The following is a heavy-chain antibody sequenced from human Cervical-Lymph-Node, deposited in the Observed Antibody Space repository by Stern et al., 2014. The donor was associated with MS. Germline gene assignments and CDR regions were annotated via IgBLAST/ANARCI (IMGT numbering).Heavy chain of an antibody. CDR3: AKEMTGSGLLDY. Sequence: EVQLEESGGGLVQPGRSLRLSCAASGFTFHDYAMHWVRQAPGKGLEWVSGISWNSDTIGYADSVKGRLTISRDNAKNSLYLQMNSLKPEDTALYYCAKEMTGSGLLDYWGQGTLVTVSS. V-gene: IGHV3-9*01. D-gene: IGHD3-10*01. CDR2: ISWNSDTI. CDR1: GFTFHDYA. J-gene: IGHJ4*02.